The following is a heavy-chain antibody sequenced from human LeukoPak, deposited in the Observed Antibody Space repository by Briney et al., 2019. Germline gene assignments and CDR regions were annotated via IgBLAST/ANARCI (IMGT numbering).Heavy chain of an antibody. J-gene: IGHJ4*02. V-gene: IGHV3-21*01. D-gene: IGHD3-3*01. CDR3: ARDQERIERYYDFWNDGVFDY. Sequence: MAGGSLRLSCEASGFTFSSHTMTWVRQAPGKGLEWVSSISGSGTSTYYADSVKGRFTISRDNAKNSLYLQMNSLRAEDTAVYYCARDQERIERYYDFWNDGVFDYWGQGTLVTVSS. CDR2: ISGSGTST. CDR1: GFTFSSHT.